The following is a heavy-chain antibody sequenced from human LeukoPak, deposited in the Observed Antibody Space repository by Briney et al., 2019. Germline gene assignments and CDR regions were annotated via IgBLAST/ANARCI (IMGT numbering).Heavy chain of an antibody. CDR2: ISGSGGST. D-gene: IGHD4-11*01. CDR3: ATLDYSNYYYYGMDV. Sequence: GGPLRLSCAASGFSLSGYWMHWVRQAPGKGLEWVSAISGSGGSTYYADSVKGRFTISRDNSKNTLYLQMNSLRAEDTAVYYCATLDYSNYYYYGMDVWGQGTTVTVSS. V-gene: IGHV3-23*01. CDR1: GFSLSGYW. J-gene: IGHJ6*02.